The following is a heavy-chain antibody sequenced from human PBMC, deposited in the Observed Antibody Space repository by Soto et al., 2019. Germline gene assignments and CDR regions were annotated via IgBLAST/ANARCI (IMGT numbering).Heavy chain of an antibody. CDR2: IKSKTGGGTT. CDR3: ATVGSITAAGTPFDY. V-gene: IGHV3-15*07. CDR1: GLTFSNAW. D-gene: IGHD6-13*01. Sequence: GGSLRLSCAASGLTFSNAWMNWVRQAPGRGLEWVGRIKSKTGGGTTDYAAPVKGRFTISRDDSKTTLYLQMNSLKTEDTAVYYCATVGSITAAGTPFDYWGQGTLVTVSS. J-gene: IGHJ4*02.